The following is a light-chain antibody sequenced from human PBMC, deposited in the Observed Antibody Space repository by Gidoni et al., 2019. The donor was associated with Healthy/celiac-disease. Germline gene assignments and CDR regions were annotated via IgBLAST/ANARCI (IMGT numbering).Light chain of an antibody. J-gene: IGLJ1*01. CDR2: GNS. Sequence: SVLPQPPSVSGAPGQRVTISCTGSSSNIGAGYDVHWYQQLPGTAPKLLIYGNSNRPSGVPDRFSGSKSGTSASLAITGLQAEDEADYYCQSYDSSLSGNYVFGTGTKVTVL. CDR1: SSNIGAGYD. CDR3: QSYDSSLSGNYV. V-gene: IGLV1-40*01.